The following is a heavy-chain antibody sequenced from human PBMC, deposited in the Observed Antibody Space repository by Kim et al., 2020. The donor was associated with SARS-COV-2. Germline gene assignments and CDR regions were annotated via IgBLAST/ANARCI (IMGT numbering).Heavy chain of an antibody. J-gene: IGHJ4*02. V-gene: IGHV1-3*01. D-gene: IGHD1-1*01. Sequence: ASVKVSCKASGYTFTSFALDWVRQAPGQRLEWMGRIHAGDGDTKYAEKYHDRVTITRDTSASTAYMELSSLTPEDTAVYYCATPLALTLANRGGGCWGQGTLVTVSS. CDR2: IHAGDGDT. CDR1: GYTFTSFA. CDR3: ATPLALTLANRGGGC.